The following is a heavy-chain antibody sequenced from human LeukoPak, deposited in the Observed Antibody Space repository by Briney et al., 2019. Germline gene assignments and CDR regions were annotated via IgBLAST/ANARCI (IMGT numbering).Heavy chain of an antibody. V-gene: IGHV4-61*02. CDR1: GGSVTSGNYY. CDR3: AREPPGY. CDR2: IYTNGGA. J-gene: IGHJ4*02. Sequence: SETLSLTCTVSGGSVTSGNYYWNWIRQPAGKGLEWIGRIYTNGGASYNPSLKSRVTISIDASKNQFSLKLSSVTAADTGVYYCAREPPGYWGQGILVTVSS.